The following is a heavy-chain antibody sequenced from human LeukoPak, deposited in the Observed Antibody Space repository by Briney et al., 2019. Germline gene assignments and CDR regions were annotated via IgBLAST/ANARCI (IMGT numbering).Heavy chain of an antibody. CDR1: RFSFSDYD. CDR2: ISYDGSRK. Sequence: GGSLRLSCRASRFSFSDYDMHWVRQAPGKGLEWVAVISYDGSRKYYGDSVKGRFTISRDNSKNTLYLQMNSLRAEDTAVYFCAKYAYNWNAPDGFDMWGQGTMVIVSS. J-gene: IGHJ3*02. CDR3: AKYAYNWNAPDGFDM. D-gene: IGHD1-1*01. V-gene: IGHV3-30*18.